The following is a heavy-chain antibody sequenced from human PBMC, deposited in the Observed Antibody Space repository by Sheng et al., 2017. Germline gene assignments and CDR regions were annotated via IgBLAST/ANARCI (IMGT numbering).Heavy chain of an antibody. CDR3: ARDLERFGELPDSYGMDV. J-gene: IGHJ6*02. Sequence: QVQLVQSGAEVKKPGSSVKVSCKASGGTFSSYAISWVRQAPGQGLEWMGGIIPIFGTANYAQKFQGRVTITADESTSTAYMELSSLRSEDTAVYYCARDLERFGELPDSYGMDVWGQGTTVTVSS. CDR2: IIPIFGTA. CDR1: GGTFSSYA. D-gene: IGHD3-10*01. V-gene: IGHV1-69*01.